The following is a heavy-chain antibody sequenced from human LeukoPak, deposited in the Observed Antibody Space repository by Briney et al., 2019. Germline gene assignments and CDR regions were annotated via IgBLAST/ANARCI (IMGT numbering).Heavy chain of an antibody. J-gene: IGHJ4*02. CDR3: AKAWFGELLYLFDY. V-gene: IGHV3-9*01. D-gene: IGHD3-10*01. CDR2: ISWNSGSI. CDR1: GFTFDDYA. Sequence: GGSLRLSCAASGFTFDDYAMHWVRQAPGKGLEWVSGISWNSGSIGYADSVKGRFTISRDNAKNSLYLQMNSLRAEDTALYYCAKAWFGELLYLFDYWGQGTLVTVSS.